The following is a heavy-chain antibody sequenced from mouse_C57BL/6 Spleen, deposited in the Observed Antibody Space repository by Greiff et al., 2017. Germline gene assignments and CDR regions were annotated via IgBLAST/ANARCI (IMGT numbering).Heavy chain of an antibody. CDR2: ISDGGSYT. CDR3: ARYGDYDGGAWFAY. J-gene: IGHJ3*01. CDR1: GFTFSSYA. Sequence: EVQGVESGGGLVKPGGSLKLSCAASGFTFSSYAMSWVRQTPEKRLEWVATISDGGSYTYYPDNVKGRFTISRDNAKNNLYLQMSHLKSEDTAMYYCARYGDYDGGAWFAYWGQGTLVTVSA. V-gene: IGHV5-4*01. D-gene: IGHD2-4*01.